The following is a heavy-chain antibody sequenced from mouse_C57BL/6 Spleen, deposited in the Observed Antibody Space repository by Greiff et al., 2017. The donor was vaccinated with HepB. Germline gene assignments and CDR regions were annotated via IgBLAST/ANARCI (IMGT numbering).Heavy chain of an antibody. V-gene: IGHV2-2*01. CDR1: GFSLTSYG. Sequence: QVQLKESGPGLVQPSQSLSITCTVSGFSLTSYGVHWVRQSPGKGLEWLGVIWSGGSTDYTAAFISRLSISKDNSKSQVFFKMNSLQADDTAIYYCARNLRGGNYYFDYWGQGTTLTVSS. D-gene: IGHD2-1*01. J-gene: IGHJ2*01. CDR2: IWSGGST. CDR3: ARNLRGGNYYFDY.